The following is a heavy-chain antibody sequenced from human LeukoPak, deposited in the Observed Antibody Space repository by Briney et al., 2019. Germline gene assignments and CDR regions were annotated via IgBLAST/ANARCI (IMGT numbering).Heavy chain of an antibody. CDR3: ARSHGSGSYYNLNDY. D-gene: IGHD3-10*01. V-gene: IGHV4-59*01. CDR1: GGSISTYY. CDR2: IYYSGST. J-gene: IGHJ4*02. Sequence: PSETLSLTCTVSGGSISTYYWSWIRQPPGKGLEWIGYIYYSGSTYNPSLKSRVTISVDTSKNQFSLKLSSVTAADTAVYYCARSHGSGSYYNLNDYWGQGALVTVSS.